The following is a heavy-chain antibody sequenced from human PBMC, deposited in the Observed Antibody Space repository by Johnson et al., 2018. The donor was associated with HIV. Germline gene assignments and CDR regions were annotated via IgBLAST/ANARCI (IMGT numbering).Heavy chain of an antibody. CDR3: ARELPSYDILTGPGAFDI. D-gene: IGHD3-9*01. J-gene: IGHJ3*02. CDR1: GFTFSSYA. V-gene: IGHV3-30-3*01. Sequence: QVLLVESGGGVVQPGRSLRLSCAASGFTFSSYAMHWVRQAPGKGLEWVAVISYDGSNKYYADSVKGRFTISRDNSKNTLYLQMNSLRAEDTAVYYCARELPSYDILTGPGAFDIWAKGQWSPSLQ. CDR2: ISYDGSNK.